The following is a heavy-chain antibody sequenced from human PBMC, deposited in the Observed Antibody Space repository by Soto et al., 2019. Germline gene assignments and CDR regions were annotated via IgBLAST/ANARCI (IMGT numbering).Heavy chain of an antibody. J-gene: IGHJ4*02. CDR2: IKSKTDGGTA. CDR3: TTGIYYDILTGYHNVAY. V-gene: IGHV3-15*01. D-gene: IGHD3-9*01. CDR1: GFNLSHPG. Sequence: GGSLGLACVASGFNLSHPGMTWVRQAAGKGLEWVGRIKSKTDGGTADYAAPVKGRATISRDDSKNTVYLQMNSLKTEDTAVYYCTTGIYYDILTGYHNVAYWGQGALVTVS.